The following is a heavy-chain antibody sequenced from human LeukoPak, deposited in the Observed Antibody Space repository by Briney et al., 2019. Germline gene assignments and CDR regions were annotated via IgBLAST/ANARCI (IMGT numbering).Heavy chain of an antibody. D-gene: IGHD3-16*01. J-gene: IGHJ4*02. CDR1: GFTFSSYA. V-gene: IGHV3-23*01. Sequence: GSLRLSCAASGFTFSSYAMSWVRQAPGKGLEWVSSINTDGDSTYYTYSVKGRFTISRDNSQNTLYLQMNSLTAADTAVYYCAKGVGEFGFRFDSWGQGTLVTVSS. CDR3: AKGVGEFGFRFDS. CDR2: INTDGDST.